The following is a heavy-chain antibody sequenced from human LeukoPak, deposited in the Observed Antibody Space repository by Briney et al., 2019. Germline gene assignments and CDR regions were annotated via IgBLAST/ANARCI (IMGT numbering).Heavy chain of an antibody. CDR2: INHSGST. J-gene: IGHJ5*02. Sequence: SETLSLTCAVYGGSFSGYYWSWIRQPPGKGLEWIGEINHSGSTNYNPSLKSRVTISVDTSKNQSSLKLSSVTAADTAVYYCARGIRGYSSWGQGTLVTVSS. V-gene: IGHV4-34*01. CDR1: GGSFSGYY. D-gene: IGHD5-18*01. CDR3: ARGIRGYSS.